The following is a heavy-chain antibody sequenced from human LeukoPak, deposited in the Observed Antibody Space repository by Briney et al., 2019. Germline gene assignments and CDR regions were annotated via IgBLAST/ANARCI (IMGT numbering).Heavy chain of an antibody. D-gene: IGHD1-26*01. CDR2: ITTRDGNT. V-gene: IGHV3-23*01. CDR1: GFTFSSYT. Sequence: GGSLRLSCAASGFTFSSYTMSWVRQAPGKGLEWVSTITTRDGNTYYADSVKGRFTVSRDNSKNTLFLQMNSLRAEDTAVYYCAKDLVGASRGYYFDYWGQGTLVTVSS. CDR3: AKDLVGASRGYYFDY. J-gene: IGHJ4*02.